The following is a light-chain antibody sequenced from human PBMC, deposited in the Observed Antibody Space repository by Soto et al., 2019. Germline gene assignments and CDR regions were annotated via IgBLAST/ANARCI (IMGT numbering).Light chain of an antibody. V-gene: IGKV3-20*01. J-gene: IGKJ4*01. CDR2: AAS. CDR1: QSVSSVF. Sequence: EIVLTQSPGTLSLSPGDGATLSCRASQSVSSVFLAWYQQKPGRAPRLLISAASTRATDIPDRFSGGGYGTDFALTITRLEPDDCAVYYYQYYCNSPLFTFGGGTKVEIK. CDR3: QYYCNSPLFT.